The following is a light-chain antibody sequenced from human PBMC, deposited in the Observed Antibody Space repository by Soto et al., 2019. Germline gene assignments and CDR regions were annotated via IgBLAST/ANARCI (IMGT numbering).Light chain of an antibody. V-gene: IGLV3-27*01. J-gene: IGLJ1*01. CDR2: KDS. Sequence: SYELTQPSSVSVSPGQTARITCSGDVLAKKYARWFQQKPGQAPVLVIYKDSERPSGIPERFSGSSSGTTVTLTISGAQVEDEADYYCYSAADNMRVFGTGTKVT. CDR3: YSAADNMRV. CDR1: VLAKKY.